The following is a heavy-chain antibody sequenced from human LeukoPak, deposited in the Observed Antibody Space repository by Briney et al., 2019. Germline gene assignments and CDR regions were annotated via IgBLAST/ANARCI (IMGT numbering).Heavy chain of an antibody. CDR1: GFTFSSYA. D-gene: IGHD3-9*01. V-gene: IGHV3-30*04. CDR2: ISYDGSNK. J-gene: IGHJ4*02. CDR3: ARGAYDILTGYPEAY. Sequence: QAGVSLRLSCAASGFTFSSYAMHWLRQAPGKGLEWVAVISYDGSNKYYADSVKGRFTISRDNSKNTLYLQMNSLRAEDTVFYYWARGAYDILTGYPEAYWGQGTLVTVSS.